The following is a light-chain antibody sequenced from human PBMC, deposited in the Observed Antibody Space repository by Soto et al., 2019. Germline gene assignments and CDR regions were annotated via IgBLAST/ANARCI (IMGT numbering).Light chain of an antibody. CDR2: EVS. CDR3: SSYAGSNNYV. Sequence: QSVLTQPPSASGSPGQSVTISCTGTSSDVGGYNYVSWYQQHPGKAPKLMIYEVSKRPSGVPDRFSGSKSGNTASLTVSGLQAEDEYDYYCSSYAGSNNYVFVTVTKVXVL. CDR1: SSDVGGYNY. V-gene: IGLV2-8*01. J-gene: IGLJ1*01.